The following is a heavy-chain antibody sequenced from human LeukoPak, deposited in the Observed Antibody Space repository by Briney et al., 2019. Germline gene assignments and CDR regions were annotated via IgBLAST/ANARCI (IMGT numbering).Heavy chain of an antibody. Sequence: GGSLRLSCAASGFTFSSYGMHWVRQAPGKGLEWVAFIRYDGSNKYYADSVKGRFTISRDNSKNTLYLQMNSLRAEDTAVYYCAKDHHRVVPAATSRQWPVTVDYWGQGTLVTVSS. D-gene: IGHD2-2*01. J-gene: IGHJ4*02. CDR1: GFTFSSYG. V-gene: IGHV3-30*02. CDR2: IRYDGSNK. CDR3: AKDHHRVVPAATSRQWPVTVDY.